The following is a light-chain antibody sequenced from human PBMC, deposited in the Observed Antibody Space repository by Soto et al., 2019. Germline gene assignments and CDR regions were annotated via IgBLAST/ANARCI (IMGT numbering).Light chain of an antibody. CDR3: QQLDSYPRT. V-gene: IGKV1-9*01. CDR2: TAS. Sequence: IQLPQSPSFLSASVGDRVTITCRASQGISSYLAWYQLKPGKAPKLLISTASSLQSGVPSRFSGIGSGTEFTLTISSLQPEEFATYYCQQLDSYPRTFGEGTKVDI. CDR1: QGISSY. J-gene: IGKJ1*01.